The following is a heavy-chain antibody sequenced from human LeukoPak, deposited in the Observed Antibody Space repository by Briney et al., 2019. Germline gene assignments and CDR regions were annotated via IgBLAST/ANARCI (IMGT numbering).Heavy chain of an antibody. CDR2: ISWNSGSI. V-gene: IGHV3-9*01. CDR3: AKDILNYDFWSGYYTN. Sequence: PGRSLRLSCAASGFTFDDYAMHWVRQAPGKGLEWVSGISWNSGSIVYADSVKGRFTISRDNAKNSLYLQMNSLRAEDTALYYCAKDILNYDFWSGYYTNWGQGTLVTVSS. D-gene: IGHD3-3*01. J-gene: IGHJ4*02. CDR1: GFTFDDYA.